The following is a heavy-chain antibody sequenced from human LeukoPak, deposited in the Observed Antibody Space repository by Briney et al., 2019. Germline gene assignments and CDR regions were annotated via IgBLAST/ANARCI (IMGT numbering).Heavy chain of an antibody. D-gene: IGHD6-19*01. CDR1: GFTVSSNY. CDR2: IYSGGST. V-gene: IGHV3-66*01. CDR3: ARAIAVAGTMVYSYYYYMDV. J-gene: IGHJ6*03. Sequence: PGGSLRLSCAASGFTVSSNYMSWVRQAPGKGLEWVSVIYSGGSTYYADSVKGRFTISRDNSKNTLYLQMNSLRAEDTAVYYCARAIAVAGTMVYSYYYYMDVWGKGTTVTVSS.